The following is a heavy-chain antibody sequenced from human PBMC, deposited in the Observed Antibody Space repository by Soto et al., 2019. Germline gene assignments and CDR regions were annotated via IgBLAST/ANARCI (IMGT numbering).Heavy chain of an antibody. D-gene: IGHD6-19*01. CDR1: GGTFSSYA. Sequence: SSVKVSCKASGGTFSSYAISWVRQAPGQGLEWMGGIIPIFGTANYAQKFQGRVTITADESTSTAYMELSSLRSEDTAVYYCARDRKWQWLVYGMDVWGQGTTVTVSS. V-gene: IGHV1-69*13. CDR2: IIPIFGTA. CDR3: ARDRKWQWLVYGMDV. J-gene: IGHJ6*02.